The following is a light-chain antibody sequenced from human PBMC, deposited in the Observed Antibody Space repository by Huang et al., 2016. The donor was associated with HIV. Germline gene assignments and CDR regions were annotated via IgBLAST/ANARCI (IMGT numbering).Light chain of an antibody. Sequence: DIQMTQSPSSLSASVGDRVTITCRASQSIRSHLNWYQQNPGKAPKVLIYAAASVQSGVPSRFIGSGSGTEFTLTISSLQPEDFGTYFCQQSFRTPFTFGHGTKVEVK. V-gene: IGKV1-39*01. CDR1: QSIRSH. CDR3: QQSFRTPFT. CDR2: AAA. J-gene: IGKJ2*01.